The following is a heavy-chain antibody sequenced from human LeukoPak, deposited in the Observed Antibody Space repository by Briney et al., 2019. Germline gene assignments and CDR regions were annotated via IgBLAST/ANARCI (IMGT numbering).Heavy chain of an antibody. CDR1: GFTFSRYA. Sequence: WGSQRLSCAASGFTFSRYAMKWIRQAPGKGLEWVSDISGSGVNTYYADSVKGRFTISRDNSKNTVYLQMQSLRAEDTALYYCATGTVDSPDYWGQGTLVTVSS. D-gene: IGHD3-22*01. CDR2: ISGSGVNT. CDR3: ATGTVDSPDY. J-gene: IGHJ4*02. V-gene: IGHV3-23*01.